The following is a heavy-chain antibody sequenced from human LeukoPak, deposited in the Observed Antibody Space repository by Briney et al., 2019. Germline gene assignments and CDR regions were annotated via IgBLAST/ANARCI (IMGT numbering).Heavy chain of an antibody. CDR2: ISYDGSNK. V-gene: IGHV3-30*18. D-gene: IGHD3-22*01. J-gene: IGHJ6*02. CDR3: AKSDAGYYYDSSGYYSGPYYYGMDV. CDR1: GFTFSSYG. Sequence: GRSLRLSCAASGFTFSSYGMHWVRQAPGKGLEWVAVISYDGSNKYYADSVKGRFTISRDNSKNTLYLQMNSLRAEDTAVYCCAKSDAGYYYDSSGYYSGPYYYGMDVWGQGTTVTVSS.